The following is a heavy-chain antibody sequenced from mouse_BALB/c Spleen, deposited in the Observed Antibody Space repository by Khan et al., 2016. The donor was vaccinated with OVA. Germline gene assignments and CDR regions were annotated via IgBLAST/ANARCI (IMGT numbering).Heavy chain of an antibody. CDR2: INPSSGYT. Sequence: QMQLEESGAELVKPGASVKMSCKASGYTFTSYTMHWVKQRPGQGLEWIGYINPSSGYTKYNQKFKDKATLTADKSSSTAYMQLSSLTSEDSAVYYCARKSTRASYWGQGTTRTGSS. CDR3: ARKSTRASY. J-gene: IGHJ2*01. D-gene: IGHD3-1*01. V-gene: IGHV1-4*01. CDR1: GYTFTSYT.